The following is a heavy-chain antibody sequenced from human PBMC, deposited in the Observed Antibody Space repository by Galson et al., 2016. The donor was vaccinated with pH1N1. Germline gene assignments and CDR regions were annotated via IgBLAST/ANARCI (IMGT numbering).Heavy chain of an antibody. D-gene: IGHD6-19*01. CDR1: GGSISSGSYY. J-gene: IGHJ4*02. Sequence: TLSLTCTVSGGSISSGSYYWSWIRQPAGKGLEWIGYIYTSGSTYYNPSLKGRVTMSVDTSKNQFSLKLTSVTAAATAVYYCARGLAVAGTFYFDSWGQGTLVTVSS. CDR3: ARGLAVAGTFYFDS. CDR2: IYTSGST. V-gene: IGHV4-61*09.